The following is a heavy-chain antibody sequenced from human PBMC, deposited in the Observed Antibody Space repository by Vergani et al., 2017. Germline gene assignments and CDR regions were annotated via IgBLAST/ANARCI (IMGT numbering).Heavy chain of an antibody. D-gene: IGHD3-10*01. CDR3: AKDLTSYGQRRGYYYYYMDV. J-gene: IGHJ6*03. CDR1: GFTFDDYA. V-gene: IGHV3-9*01. CDR2: ISWNNGSI. Sequence: EVQLVESGGGLVQPGRSLRLSCAASGFTFDDYAMHWVRQAPGKGLEWVSGISWNNGSIGYADSVKGRFTISRDNAKNSLYLQMNSLRAEDTALYYCAKDLTSYGQRRGYYYYYMDVWGKGTTVTVSS.